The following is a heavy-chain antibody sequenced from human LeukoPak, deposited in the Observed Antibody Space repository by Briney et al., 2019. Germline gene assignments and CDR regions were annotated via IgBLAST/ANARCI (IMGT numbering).Heavy chain of an antibody. CDR1: GFTFGNYA. J-gene: IGHJ5*02. V-gene: IGHV3-23*01. CDR3: AKDPWGIAVANTNGWFDP. Sequence: PGGSMRLACAASGFTFGNYAMSWVRRAPGKGLKWVSGISGGGGSTYYADSVKGRFTIARDNSRNTLYLQMNSLRAEDTAVYYCAKDPWGIAVANTNGWFDPWGQGTLVTVSS. D-gene: IGHD6-19*01. CDR2: ISGGGGST.